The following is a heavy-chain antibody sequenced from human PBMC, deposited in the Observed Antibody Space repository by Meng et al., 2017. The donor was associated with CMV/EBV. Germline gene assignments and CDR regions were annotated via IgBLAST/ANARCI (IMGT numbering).Heavy chain of an antibody. CDR1: GYTFTGYY. CDR3: ARVNQVRIAPAALDY. J-gene: IGHJ4*02. CDR2: INPNSGGT. V-gene: IGHV1-2*02. Sequence: ASVKVSCKASGYTFTGYYMHWVRQAPGQGLEWMGWINPNSGGTNYAQKFQGRVTMTRDTSISTAYMELSRLRSDDTAVYYCARVNQVRIAPAALDYWGQGTLVTVSS. D-gene: IGHD6-13*01.